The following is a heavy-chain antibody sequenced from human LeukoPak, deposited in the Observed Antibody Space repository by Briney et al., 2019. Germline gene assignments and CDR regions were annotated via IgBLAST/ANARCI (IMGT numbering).Heavy chain of an antibody. CDR2: TYTDVNT. CDR3: ARKNDLFNAAFDI. Sequence: PGGSQRLSCAASGFTVSSSYMCWVRQTPGNGLEWVPITYTDVNTNYADSVKGRFTISRDNSQNTLSLQMNSLRAEDTAVYYCARKNDLFNAAFDIWGQGTVVTVSS. CDR1: GFTVSSSY. D-gene: IGHD1-1*01. J-gene: IGHJ3*02. V-gene: IGHV3-53*01.